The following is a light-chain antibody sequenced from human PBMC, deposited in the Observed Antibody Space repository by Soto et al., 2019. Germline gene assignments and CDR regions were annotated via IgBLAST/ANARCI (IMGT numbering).Light chain of an antibody. CDR2: YNN. CDR1: SSNIGSNS. J-gene: IGLJ1*01. CDR3: AAWDASLSACV. Sequence: QPVLTQPPSASGTPGQRVTISCSGSSSNIGSNSVYWYQHLPRMAPKLLIYYNNQRPSGVPDRFSGSRSGTSASLAIVGLRSEDEAVYYCAAWDASLSACVFGNGTKLTVL. V-gene: IGLV1-47*02.